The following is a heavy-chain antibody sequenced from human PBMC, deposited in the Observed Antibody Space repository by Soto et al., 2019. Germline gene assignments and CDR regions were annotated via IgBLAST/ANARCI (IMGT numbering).Heavy chain of an antibody. Sequence: QDQLVQSGGEVKKPGASVKVSCKASGYSFTNYGITWVRQAPVQGFEWMGWISAYNGDTNYAQKLQGRVTMTTAASTSTAYLELRSLRSDDTAVYYCARDRGVAPPVAGNTHYYYYMDVWGKGTTVTVSS. J-gene: IGHJ6*03. CDR1: GYSFTNYG. V-gene: IGHV1-18*01. CDR2: ISAYNGDT. CDR3: ARDRGVAPPVAGNTHYYYYMDV. D-gene: IGHD6-19*01.